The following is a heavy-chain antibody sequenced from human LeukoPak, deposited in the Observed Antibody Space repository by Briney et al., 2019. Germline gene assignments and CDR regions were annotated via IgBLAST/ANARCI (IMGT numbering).Heavy chain of an antibody. V-gene: IGHV4-31*03. D-gene: IGHD5-18*01. Sequence: SETLSLTCTVSGGSISSGGYFWSWIRQHPGKGLEWIGYIYYSRSTYYNQSLKSRVTISVDTSKNQFYLKLSSVTAADTAVYYCASGSDTAMANYFDYWGQGTLVTVSS. CDR2: IYYSRST. CDR1: GGSISSGGYF. CDR3: ASGSDTAMANYFDY. J-gene: IGHJ4*02.